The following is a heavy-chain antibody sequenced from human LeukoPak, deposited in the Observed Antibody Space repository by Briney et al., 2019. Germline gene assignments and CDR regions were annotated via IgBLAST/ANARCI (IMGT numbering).Heavy chain of an antibody. Sequence: SETLSLTCTVSGGSISSYYWSWIRQPAGKGLEWIGRIYSSGSTNYNPSLKSRVTMSVDMSTNQFSLKLTSVTAADTAVYYCARSDSSGYYYYVYWGQGILVTVSS. V-gene: IGHV4-4*07. CDR1: GGSISSYY. D-gene: IGHD3-22*01. CDR3: ARSDSSGYYYYVY. CDR2: IYSSGST. J-gene: IGHJ4*02.